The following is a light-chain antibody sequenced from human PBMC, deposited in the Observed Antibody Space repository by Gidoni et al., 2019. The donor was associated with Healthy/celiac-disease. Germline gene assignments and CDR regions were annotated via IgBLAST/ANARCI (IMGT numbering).Light chain of an antibody. J-gene: IGKJ1*01. CDR2: GAS. CDR3: QHYGRSPGT. V-gene: IGKV3-20*01. CDR1: QSVSSSY. Sequence: EIVLTQSPGTLSLSPGERATLSCRASQSVSSSYLAWYQQKPGQAPRLLIYGASSRTTGIPDRFSGSGSGTDFTLTISRLEPEDFAVYYCQHYGRSPGTFXQXTKVEIK.